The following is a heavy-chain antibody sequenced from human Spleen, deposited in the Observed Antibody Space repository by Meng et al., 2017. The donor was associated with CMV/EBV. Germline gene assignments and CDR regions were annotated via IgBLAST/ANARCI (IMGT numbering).Heavy chain of an antibody. CDR2: IYYSGST. CDR3: ASTYYYDSSGANFDY. V-gene: IGHV4-59*08. CDR1: RGSYRRYY. D-gene: IGHD3-22*01. Sequence: YRGSYRRYYWTWLRQPAGKGLECIVYIYYSGSTHYNPSLKSRVTISVDTSKNHFSLKLISVTAADTAVYYCASTYYYDSSGANFDYWGQGTLVTVSS. J-gene: IGHJ4*02.